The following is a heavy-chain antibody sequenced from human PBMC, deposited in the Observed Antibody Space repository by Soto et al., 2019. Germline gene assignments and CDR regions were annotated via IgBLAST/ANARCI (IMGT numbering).Heavy chain of an antibody. D-gene: IGHD5-18*01. J-gene: IGHJ4*02. CDR1: GYTFISYG. CDR2: VNIYEGTT. Sequence: QVQLVQSGAEVKKPGASVKVSCKPSGYTFISYGITSVRQAPGQGLEWMGWVNIYEGTTNYAQKFQGRVTMTTDTSTSTVYLELRSLRSDDTAIYYCARERGGYSYGDYWGQGTLVTVSS. CDR3: ARERGGYSYGDY. V-gene: IGHV1-18*01.